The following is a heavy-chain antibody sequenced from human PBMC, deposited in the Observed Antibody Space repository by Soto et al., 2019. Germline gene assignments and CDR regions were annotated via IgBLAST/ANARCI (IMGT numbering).Heavy chain of an antibody. Sequence: QVQLVQSGAEVKKPGASVKVSCKASGYTFTSYGISWVRQAPGQGLEWMGWLSAYNGNTNYAQKLQGGVTMTTDTSQSKAYMELRSLRSADTAVYYCARDRASPGVSRKAARPGWFDPWGQGTLVTVSS. D-gene: IGHD6-6*01. J-gene: IGHJ5*02. CDR3: ARDRASPGVSRKAARPGWFDP. CDR1: GYTFTSYG. V-gene: IGHV1-18*01. CDR2: LSAYNGNT.